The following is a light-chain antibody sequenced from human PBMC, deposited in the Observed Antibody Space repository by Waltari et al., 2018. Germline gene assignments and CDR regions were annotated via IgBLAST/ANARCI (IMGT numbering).Light chain of an antibody. Sequence: EIVMMQSPATLSVSPGETVTLSCRASQGVGVKLAWYQQKDGQPPRLGIYGASTRASGIPTRFSGSGCGTEFTLTISSLQSEDFAVYYCHQYNDWPPNYTFGQGTRLEIK. CDR2: GAS. V-gene: IGKV3D-15*01. J-gene: IGKJ2*01. CDR3: HQYNDWPPNYT. CDR1: QGVGVK.